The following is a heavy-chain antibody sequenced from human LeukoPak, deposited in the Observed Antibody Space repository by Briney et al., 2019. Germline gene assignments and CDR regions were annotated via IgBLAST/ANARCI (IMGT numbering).Heavy chain of an antibody. V-gene: IGHV3-30*02. CDR1: GFIFSDYG. Sequence: GGSLRLSCAASGFIFSDYGMHWVRQAPGKGLEWVAFIRYDGSDKYYADSVKGRLTNSRDDSKNTLYLQMNSLRPEDTAVYYCAKLYGSGTSYHPLDYWGQGTLVTVSS. J-gene: IGHJ4*02. D-gene: IGHD3-10*01. CDR2: IRYDGSDK. CDR3: AKLYGSGTSYHPLDY.